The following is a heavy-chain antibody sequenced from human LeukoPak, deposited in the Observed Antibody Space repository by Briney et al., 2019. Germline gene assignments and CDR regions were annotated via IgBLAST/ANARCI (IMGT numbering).Heavy chain of an antibody. CDR1: GGSISSYY. CDR3: AREVESGVVVPAAIDFAFDI. V-gene: IGHV4-59*01. Sequence: SETLSLTCTVSGGSISSYYWSWIRQPPGKGLEWIGYIYYSGSTNYNPSLKSRVTISVDTSKNQFSLKLSSVTAADTAVYYCAREVESGVVVPAAIDFAFDIWGQGTMVTVSS. J-gene: IGHJ3*02. D-gene: IGHD2-2*02. CDR2: IYYSGST.